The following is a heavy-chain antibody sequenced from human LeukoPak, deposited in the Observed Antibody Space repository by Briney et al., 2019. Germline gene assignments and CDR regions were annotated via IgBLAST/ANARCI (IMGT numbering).Heavy chain of an antibody. Sequence: ASVKVSCKASGYTFTDYYIHWVRQAPGQGLEWMGWINPNSGGTNYAQKFQGRVAMTRDTSISIACMELSRLRSDDTAVYYCARDALPSSPYYFDYWGQGTLVTVSS. J-gene: IGHJ4*02. V-gene: IGHV1-2*02. CDR3: ARDALPSSPYYFDY. D-gene: IGHD1-26*01. CDR1: GYTFTDYY. CDR2: INPNSGGT.